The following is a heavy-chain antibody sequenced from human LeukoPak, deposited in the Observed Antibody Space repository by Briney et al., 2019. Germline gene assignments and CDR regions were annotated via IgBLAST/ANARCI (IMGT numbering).Heavy chain of an antibody. V-gene: IGHV1-8*01. Sequence: ASVKVSCKASGYTFTSYDINWVRQATGQGLEWMGWMNPNSGNTGYAQKFQGRVTMTRNTSISTAYMELSSLRSEDTAVYYCARRFMVRGVIAYYYYMDVWGKGTTVTISS. CDR1: GYTFTSYD. CDR2: MNPNSGNT. CDR3: ARRFMVRGVIAYYYYMDV. D-gene: IGHD3-10*01. J-gene: IGHJ6*03.